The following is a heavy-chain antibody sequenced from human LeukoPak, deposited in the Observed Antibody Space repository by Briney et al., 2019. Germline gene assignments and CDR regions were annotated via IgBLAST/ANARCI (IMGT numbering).Heavy chain of an antibody. D-gene: IGHD3-10*01. V-gene: IGHV4-39*01. CDR3: AIRYYYGSGSYDY. Sequence: PGGSLRLSCAASGFTFSSYAMSWVRQAPGKGLEWIGNIYYSGSTYYNPSLKSRVTISVDTSKNQFSLKLSSVTAADTAVFYCAIRYYYGSGSYDYWGQGTLVTVSS. CDR2: IYYSGST. J-gene: IGHJ4*02. CDR1: GFTFSSYA.